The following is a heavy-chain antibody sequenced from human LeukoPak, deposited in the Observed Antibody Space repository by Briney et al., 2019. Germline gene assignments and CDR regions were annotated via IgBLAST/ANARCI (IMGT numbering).Heavy chain of an antibody. J-gene: IGHJ4*02. D-gene: IGHD5-18*01. V-gene: IGHV4-34*01. Sequence: SETLSLTCAVYGGSFSGYYWGWIRQPPGKGLEWIGEINHSGSTNYNPSLKSRVTISVDTSKNQFSLKLSSVTAADTAVYYCARGKGYSYGYQVDYWGQGTLVTVSS. CDR1: GGSFSGYY. CDR2: INHSGST. CDR3: ARGKGYSYGYQVDY.